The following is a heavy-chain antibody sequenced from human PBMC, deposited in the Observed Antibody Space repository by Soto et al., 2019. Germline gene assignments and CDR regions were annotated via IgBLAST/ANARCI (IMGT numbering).Heavy chain of an antibody. CDR2: ISHSGGTT. V-gene: IGHV3-23*01. Sequence: LRLSCAASGFTFNTYAMSWVRQAPGKGLEWVSEISHSGGTTHYADSVEGRFTISRDNSKDTVALEMHSLRAEDTALYYCAKVGIGWSDVIDVWGQGILVTVSS. CDR1: GFTFNTYA. J-gene: IGHJ3*01. CDR3: AKVGIGWSDVIDV. D-gene: IGHD6-19*01.